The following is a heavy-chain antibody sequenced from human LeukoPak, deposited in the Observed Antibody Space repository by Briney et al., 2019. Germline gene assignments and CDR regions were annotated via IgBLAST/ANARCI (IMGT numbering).Heavy chain of an antibody. V-gene: IGHV5-51*01. Sequence: GESLKISCKTSGYNFNTYWIGWVRQKPGKGLEWMGIIYPGDSDTKYSPPFEGQVTISADKSINTAYPQWSSLKASDTAMYYCVIYGSGSYFDYWGQGTLVIVSS. CDR3: VIYGSGSYFDY. J-gene: IGHJ4*02. D-gene: IGHD3-10*01. CDR1: GYNFNTYW. CDR2: IYPGDSDT.